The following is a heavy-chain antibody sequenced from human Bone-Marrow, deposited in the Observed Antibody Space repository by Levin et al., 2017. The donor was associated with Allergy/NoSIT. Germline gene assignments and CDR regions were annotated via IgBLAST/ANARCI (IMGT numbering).Heavy chain of an antibody. D-gene: IGHD3-10*01. J-gene: IGHJ4*02. CDR2: IRSKANSYAT. CDR1: GFTFSGSA. Sequence: GESLKISCAASGFTFSGSAIHWVRHASGKGLEWVGRIRSKANSYATEYAASVKGRFTISRDDSKNTAYLQMNSLKTEDTAVYYCTRVVRGVISGLWGQGPLVTVSS. CDR3: TRVVRGVISGL. V-gene: IGHV3-73*01.